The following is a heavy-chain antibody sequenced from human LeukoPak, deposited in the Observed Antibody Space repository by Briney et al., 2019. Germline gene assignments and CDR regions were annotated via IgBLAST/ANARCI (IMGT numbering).Heavy chain of an antibody. CDR1: GGSISSYY. D-gene: IGHD2-15*01. V-gene: IGHV4-59*08. Sequence: PSETLSLTCTVSGGSISSYYWSWIRQPPGKGLEWLGYIYYGGSTNYNPSLKSRVTISVDTSKDQFSLKLSSVTAADTAVYYRARSHEAVYYFDCWGQGTLVTVSS. CDR2: IYYGGST. J-gene: IGHJ4*02. CDR3: ARSHEAVYYFDC.